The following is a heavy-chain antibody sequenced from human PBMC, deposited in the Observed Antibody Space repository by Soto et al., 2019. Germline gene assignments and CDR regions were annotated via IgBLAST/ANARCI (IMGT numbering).Heavy chain of an antibody. CDR3: ARDSGTDHYYYMDV. Sequence: QVQLQESGPGLVKPSETLSLTCTVSGGSISTYFWGWIRQPPGKGLEWIGYIYYDGSTKSNPSLKSRATISVDTSKNQFSLKLSSVTAADTAVYYCARDSGTDHYYYMDVWGKGTTVTVSS. V-gene: IGHV4-59*01. CDR2: IYYDGST. D-gene: IGHD3-10*01. CDR1: GGSISTYF. J-gene: IGHJ6*03.